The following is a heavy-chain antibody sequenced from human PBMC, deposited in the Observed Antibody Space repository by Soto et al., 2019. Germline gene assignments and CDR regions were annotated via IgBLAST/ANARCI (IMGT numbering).Heavy chain of an antibody. D-gene: IGHD3-22*01. V-gene: IGHV3-33*01. CDR1: GFTFSSYG. J-gene: IGHJ4*02. CDR3: ARTGDSSGYLPHGDYFDY. Sequence: GGSLRLSCAASGFTFSSYGMHWVRQAPGKGLEWVAVIWYDGSNKYYADSVKGRFTISRDNSKNTLYLQMNSLKAEDTAVYYCARTGDSSGYLPHGDYFDYWGQGTLVTVSS. CDR2: IWYDGSNK.